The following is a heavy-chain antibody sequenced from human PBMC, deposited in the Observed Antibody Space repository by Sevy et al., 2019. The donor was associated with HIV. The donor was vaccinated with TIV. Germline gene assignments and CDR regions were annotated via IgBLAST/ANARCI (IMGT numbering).Heavy chain of an antibody. D-gene: IGHD3-9*01. CDR3: AIAPWILTGYSPGRIDY. V-gene: IGHV1-18*04. CDR1: GYTFTSYG. J-gene: IGHJ4*02. Sequence: ASVKVSCKASGYTFTSYGISWVRQAPGQGLEWMGWISAYNGNTNYAQKLQGRVTMTTDTSTSTAYMELRSLRSDDTAVYYCAIAPWILTGYSPGRIDYWGQGTLVTVSS. CDR2: ISAYNGNT.